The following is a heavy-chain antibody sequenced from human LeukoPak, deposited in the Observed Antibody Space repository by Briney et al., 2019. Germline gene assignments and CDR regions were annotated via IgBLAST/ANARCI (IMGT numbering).Heavy chain of an antibody. CDR1: GGSISSGDYY. V-gene: IGHV4-30-4*08. CDR2: IYYSGST. J-gene: IGHJ5*02. Sequence: NTSETLSLICTVSGGSISSGDYYWSWIRQPPGKGLEWIGYIYYSGSTYYNPSLKSRVTISVDSSKNQFSLKLSSVTAADTAVYYCARSEYYDFWSGSPTGYNWFDPWGQGTLVTVSS. CDR3: ARSEYYDFWSGSPTGYNWFDP. D-gene: IGHD3-3*01.